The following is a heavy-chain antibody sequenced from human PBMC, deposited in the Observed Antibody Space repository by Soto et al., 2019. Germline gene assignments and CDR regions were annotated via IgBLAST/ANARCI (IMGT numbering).Heavy chain of an antibody. J-gene: IGHJ6*02. CDR3: ARDQSVEFLKGSGMDV. V-gene: IGHV4-59*01. D-gene: IGHD3-10*01. CDR2: INYSGET. Sequence: QVQLQESGPGLVKPSETLSLTCTVSGDSISRYYWSWIRLSPGKGLEWIGYINYSGETTYNPSVKMRVPIAVDGTRNQFSLMLGSVTAADTAVYYGARDQSVEFLKGSGMDVWGQATTVTVSS. CDR1: GDSISRYY.